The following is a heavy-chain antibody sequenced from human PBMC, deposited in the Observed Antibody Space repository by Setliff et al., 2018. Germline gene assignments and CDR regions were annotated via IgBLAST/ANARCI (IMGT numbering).Heavy chain of an antibody. J-gene: IGHJ4*02. CDR1: GFTFSSYW. CDR3: ARGYGDY. CDR2: IKQDGSEQ. D-gene: IGHD3-16*01. V-gene: IGHV3-7*01. Sequence: GGPLRLSCAASGFTFSSYWMSWVRKAPGKGLEGVANIKQDGSEQYYVDSLKGRFTISGDNAKNSLYLQMNSLRAEDTAVYYCARGYGDYWGQGTLVTVSS.